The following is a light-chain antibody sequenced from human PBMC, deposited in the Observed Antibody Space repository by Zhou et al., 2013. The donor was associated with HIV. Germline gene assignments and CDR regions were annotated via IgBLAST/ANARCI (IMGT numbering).Light chain of an antibody. V-gene: IGKV3-20*01. Sequence: EIVLTQSPGTLSLSPGERATLSCGASQSVSRSYLAWYQQKPGQAPRLLIYGASSRATGIPDRFSGSGSGTDFTLTISRLEPEDFAVYFCQQYAKSPWTFGQGTKVTIK. CDR1: QSVSRSY. J-gene: IGKJ1*01. CDR2: GAS. CDR3: QQYAKSPWT.